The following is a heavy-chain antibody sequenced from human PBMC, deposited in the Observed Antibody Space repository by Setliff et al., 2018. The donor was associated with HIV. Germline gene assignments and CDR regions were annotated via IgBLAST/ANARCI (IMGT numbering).Heavy chain of an antibody. CDR3: ARALYGDYGGDLNWLDP. Sequence: ASVKVSCKASGYSFSNYAINWVRQAPGQGLEWMGWIKTDSGSPTYAQGFTGRFVFSVDTSVTTAYLQISSLKAEDTAVYYCARALYGDYGGDLNWLDPWGQGTLVTVAS. CDR1: GYSFSNYA. CDR2: IKTDSGSP. J-gene: IGHJ5*02. D-gene: IGHD4-17*01. V-gene: IGHV7-4-1*02.